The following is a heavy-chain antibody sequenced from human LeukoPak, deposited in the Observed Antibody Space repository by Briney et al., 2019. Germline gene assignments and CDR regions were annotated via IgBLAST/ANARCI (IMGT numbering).Heavy chain of an antibody. CDR1: GFTVSSSY. D-gene: IGHD7-27*01. CDR3: AKELLVGTAFDI. J-gene: IGHJ3*02. V-gene: IGHV3-53*01. Sequence: GGSLRLSCAASGFTVSSSYMNWVRQAPGKGLEWVSLIYSGGSTSYADSVKGRFTISRDNSKNTLYLQMNRLRAEDMAVYYCAKELLVGTAFDIWGQGTMVTVSS. CDR2: IYSGGST.